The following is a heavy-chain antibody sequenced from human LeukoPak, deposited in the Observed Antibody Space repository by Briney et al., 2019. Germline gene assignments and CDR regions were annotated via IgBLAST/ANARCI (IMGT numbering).Heavy chain of an antibody. CDR1: GFTFRTYY. CDR3: AREWRYYDSSGYYDY. V-gene: IGHV3-7*01. Sequence: GGSLRLSCAVSGFTFRTYYMSWVRQGPGKGLEWVAKIKQDGSEKYYVDSVKGRFTTSRDNAKNSLYLQMNSLRAEDTAVYYCAREWRYYDSSGYYDYWGQGTLVTVSS. D-gene: IGHD3-22*01. CDR2: IKQDGSEK. J-gene: IGHJ4*02.